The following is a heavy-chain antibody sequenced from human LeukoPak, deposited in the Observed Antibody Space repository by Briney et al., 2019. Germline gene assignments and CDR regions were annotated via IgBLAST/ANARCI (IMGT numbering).Heavy chain of an antibody. CDR3: TRDRRVQLVGFDY. J-gene: IGHJ4*02. Sequence: PGGSLRLSCTASGFTFGDYAMSWFRQAPGKGLEWVGFIRSKAYGGTTEYAASVKGRFTISRDDSKSIAYLQMNSLKTEDTAVYYCTRDRRVQLVGFDYWGQGTLVTVSS. V-gene: IGHV3-49*03. CDR2: IRSKAYGGTT. CDR1: GFTFGDYA. D-gene: IGHD1-1*01.